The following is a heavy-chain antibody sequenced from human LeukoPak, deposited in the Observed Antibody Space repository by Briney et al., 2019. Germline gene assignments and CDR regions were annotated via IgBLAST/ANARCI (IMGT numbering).Heavy chain of an antibody. V-gene: IGHV3-30*03. CDR1: GIAFNQYS. J-gene: IGHJ4*02. CDR3: TREVWYDALSFDY. D-gene: IGHD2-15*01. Sequence: GRSLRLACTASGIAFNQYSMHWVRQAPGKGLEWVAFILSDGSTKYYEDSVKGRFSISRDNSNKTLYLQMNSLSAEDTGMYYCTREVWYDALSFDYWGQGTLVSVSS. CDR2: ILSDGSTK.